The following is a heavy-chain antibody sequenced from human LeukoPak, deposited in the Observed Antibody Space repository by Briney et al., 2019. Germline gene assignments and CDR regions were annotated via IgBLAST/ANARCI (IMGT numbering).Heavy chain of an antibody. CDR2: INPSGGST. V-gene: IGHV1-46*01. CDR3: AGSLGYCTSNVCYLKY. J-gene: IGHJ4*02. Sequence: GASVKVSCKASGYTFTGYYMHWVRQAPGQGLEWMGIINPSGGSTSYAQKFQGRVTMTRDTSTNTAYMELRSLRSGDTAVYYCAGSLGYCTSNVCYLKYWGQGTLVTVSS. D-gene: IGHD2-8*01. CDR1: GYTFTGYY.